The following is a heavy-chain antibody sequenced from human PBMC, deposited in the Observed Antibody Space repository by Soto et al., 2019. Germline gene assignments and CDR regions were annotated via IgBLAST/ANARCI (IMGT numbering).Heavy chain of an antibody. CDR3: ARDLGVAGTYYYGMDV. V-gene: IGHV3-66*01. CDR2: IYSGGST. Sequence: EVQLVESGGGLVQPGGSLRLSCAASGFTVSSNYMSWVRQAPGKGLEWVSVIYSGGSTYYADSVKGRFTISRDNSKNTLYLQMNSLRPEDTAVYYCARDLGVAGTYYYGMDVWGQGTTVTVSS. CDR1: GFTVSSNY. D-gene: IGHD6-19*01. J-gene: IGHJ6*02.